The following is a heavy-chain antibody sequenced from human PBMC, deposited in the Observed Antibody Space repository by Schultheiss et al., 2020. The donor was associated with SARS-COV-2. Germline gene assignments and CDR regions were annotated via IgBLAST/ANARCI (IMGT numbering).Heavy chain of an antibody. J-gene: IGHJ4*02. CDR1: GGSFSGYY. Sequence: SETLSLTCAVYGGSFSGYYWSWIRQPPGKGLEWIGEINHSGSTNYNPSLKSRVTISVDTSKNQFSLKLSSVTAADTAVYYCARQLYGENYYDSSGYGWYFDYWGQGTLVTVSS. CDR2: INHSGST. D-gene: IGHD3-22*01. V-gene: IGHV4-34*01. CDR3: ARQLYGENYYDSSGYGWYFDY.